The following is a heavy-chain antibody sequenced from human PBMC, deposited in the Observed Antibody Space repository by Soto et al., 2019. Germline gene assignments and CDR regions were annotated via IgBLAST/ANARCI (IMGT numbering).Heavy chain of an antibody. CDR1: GFTFSKFE. V-gene: IGHV3-48*03. CDR2: ISSTGSTI. Sequence: GGSLRLSCAASGFTFSKFEINWFRQAPGKGLEWISYISSTGSTIHDADSVKGRFTISRDNAKNSLYLQMNSLRVEDTAVYYCARVSQSFIEYFQHWGQGTLVAVSS. CDR3: ARVSQSFIEYFQH. D-gene: IGHD6-19*01. J-gene: IGHJ1*01.